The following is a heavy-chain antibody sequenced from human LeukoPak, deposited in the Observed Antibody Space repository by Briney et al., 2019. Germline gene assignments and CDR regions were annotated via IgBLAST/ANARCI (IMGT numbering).Heavy chain of an antibody. Sequence: SETLSLTCTVSGGSISGGGYYWGWIRQPPGKGLEWVGTIYYSGTAYYNPSLKSRLTMSVATSRNQFSLNLSSGTAADTAVYYCARRTGSHLPNWFDPWGQGTLVTVSS. V-gene: IGHV4-39*01. D-gene: IGHD3-10*01. CDR3: ARRTGSHLPNWFDP. J-gene: IGHJ5*02. CDR2: IYYSGTA. CDR1: GGSISGGGYY.